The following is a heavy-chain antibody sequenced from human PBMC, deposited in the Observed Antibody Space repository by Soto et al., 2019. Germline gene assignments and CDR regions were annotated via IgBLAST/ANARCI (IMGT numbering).Heavy chain of an antibody. CDR3: GRVRIWLGEHDYCYWGMDV. V-gene: IGHV1-18*01. J-gene: IGHJ6*01. Sequence: ASVKVSCKASGYTFTRSGISWVRQAPGQGLEWMGWISTYNGDTNYAQTFQGRVTMTTDTSTSTVYMELRSLRSDDTAVYYCGRVRIWLGEHDYCYWGMDVWGKGTTVSV. D-gene: IGHD3-10*01. CDR1: GYTFTRSG. CDR2: ISTYNGDT.